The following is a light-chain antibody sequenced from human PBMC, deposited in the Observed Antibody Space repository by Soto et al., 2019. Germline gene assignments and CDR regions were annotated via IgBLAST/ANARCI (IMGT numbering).Light chain of an antibody. CDR2: GAS. CDR3: HQYVTSGK. CDR1: QSIASSF. J-gene: IGKJ1*01. Sequence: EVVLTQSPGTLSLSPGERATLSCRASQSIASSFLAWYQQKPGQAPTLLIDGASSRATDIPDRFSVSGSGTDFTLTISKLEPEDYAVYYCHQYVTSGKFGQGT. V-gene: IGKV3-20*01.